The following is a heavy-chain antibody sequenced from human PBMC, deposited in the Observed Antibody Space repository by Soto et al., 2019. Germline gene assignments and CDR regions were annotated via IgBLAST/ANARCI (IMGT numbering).Heavy chain of an antibody. CDR2: IYSGGST. D-gene: IGHD3-16*01. V-gene: IGHV3-53*01. CDR3: ARGYEDYSFAFDI. J-gene: IGHJ3*02. Sequence: GGSLRLSCAASGFTVSSNYMSWVRQAPGKGLEWVSVIYSGGSTYYADSVKGRFTISRDNSKNTLYLQMNSLRAEDTAVYDCARGYEDYSFAFDIWGQGTMVTVSS. CDR1: GFTVSSNY.